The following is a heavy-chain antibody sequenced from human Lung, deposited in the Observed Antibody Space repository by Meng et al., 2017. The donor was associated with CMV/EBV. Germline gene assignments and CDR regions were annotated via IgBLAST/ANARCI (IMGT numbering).Heavy chain of an antibody. V-gene: IGHV3-30-3*01. D-gene: IGHD1-1*01. CDR1: GFTFKNYA. CDR3: AGGLEYPEDYYGVDV. CDR2: ISYDGYNK. J-gene: IGHJ6*02. Sequence: GESXKISCAASGFTFKNYAIHWLRQAPGKGLEWVAVISYDGYNKYYADSLKGRFTISRDNSKNTLYLQMNSLRADDSAVYYCAGGLEYPEDYYGVDVWGQGTXVTVSS.